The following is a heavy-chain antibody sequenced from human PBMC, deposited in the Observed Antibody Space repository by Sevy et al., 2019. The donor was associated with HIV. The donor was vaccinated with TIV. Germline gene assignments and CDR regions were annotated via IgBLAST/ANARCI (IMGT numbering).Heavy chain of an antibody. J-gene: IGHJ4*02. D-gene: IGHD6-13*01. CDR2: ISVNKGNR. V-gene: IGHV1-18*01. CDR3: ARVVMSSSWPCFDY. Sequence: ASVKVSCKASGYTFTTYAITWLRQAPGEGLGGMGWISVNKGNRNYAQKVQERVTMTTVTSTNTAYMELRSLRSDDTAMYYCARVVMSSSWPCFDYWGQGTLVTVSS. CDR1: GYTFTTYA.